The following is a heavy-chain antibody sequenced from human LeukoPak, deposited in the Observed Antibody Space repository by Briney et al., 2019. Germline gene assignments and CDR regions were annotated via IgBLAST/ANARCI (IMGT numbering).Heavy chain of an antibody. CDR2: INRDGSST. D-gene: IGHD3-10*01. V-gene: IGHV3-74*01. CDR3: ASGLYYYASGTYYNGPPDY. Sequence: GGSLRLSCAASGFTFSSYWMHWVRQVPGKGLVWVSRINRDGSSTSYADSVKGRFTISRDNAKNTLYLQMNSLRAEDTAVYYCASGLYYYASGTYYNGPPDYWGQGTLVTVSS. J-gene: IGHJ4*02. CDR1: GFTFSSYW.